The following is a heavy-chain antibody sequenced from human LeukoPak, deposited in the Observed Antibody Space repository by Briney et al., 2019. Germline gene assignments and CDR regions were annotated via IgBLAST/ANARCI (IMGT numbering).Heavy chain of an antibody. Sequence: PSETLSLTCTVSGGSISSGSYYWSWIRQPAGKGLEWIGRIYTSGSTNYNPSLKSRVTISVDTSKNQFSLKLSSVTAADTAVCYCARVANWGYFDYWGQGTLVTVSS. CDR1: GGSISSGSYY. CDR2: IYTSGST. CDR3: ARVANWGYFDY. J-gene: IGHJ4*02. D-gene: IGHD7-27*01. V-gene: IGHV4-61*02.